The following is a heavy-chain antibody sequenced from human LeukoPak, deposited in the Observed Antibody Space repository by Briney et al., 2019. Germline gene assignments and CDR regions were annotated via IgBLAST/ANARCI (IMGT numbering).Heavy chain of an antibody. D-gene: IGHD1-26*01. CDR2: ISSSGST. J-gene: IGHJ4*02. CDR3: ARRTSNPVGAIDY. Sequence: PSETLSLTCTVSGGSISSSDCYWGWIRQPPEKGLEWIGAISSSGSTYYNPSLKSRVTISVDSSKNQFSLKLSSVTAADTAVYYCARRTSNPVGAIDYWGQGTLVTVSS. CDR1: GGSISSSDCY. V-gene: IGHV4-39*01.